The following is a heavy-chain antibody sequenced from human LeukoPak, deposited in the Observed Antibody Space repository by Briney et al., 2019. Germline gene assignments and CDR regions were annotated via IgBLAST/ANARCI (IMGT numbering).Heavy chain of an antibody. V-gene: IGHV5-51*01. CDR2: IYPGDSDT. CDR3: ARHVVRDGSNYYYYMDV. CDR1: GYSFTSYW. J-gene: IGHJ6*03. Sequence: GESLKISCKGSGYSFTSYWIGWVRQMPGKGLEWMGIIYPGDSDTRYSPSFQGQVTISADKSISTAYLQWSSLKASDTAMYYCARHVVRDGSNYYYYMDVWGKGTTVTVSS. D-gene: IGHD2-21*01.